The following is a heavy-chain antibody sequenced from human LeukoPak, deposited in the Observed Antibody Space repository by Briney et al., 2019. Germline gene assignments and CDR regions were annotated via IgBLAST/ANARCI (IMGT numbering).Heavy chain of an antibody. V-gene: IGHV1-18*01. D-gene: IGHD6-6*01. CDR1: GGTFNNYT. J-gene: IGHJ6*03. CDR2: INTYSANT. Sequence: ASVKVSCKASGGTFNNYTISWVRQAPGQGLEWMGWINTYSANTNYAQEFQDRVIMTTDTSTSTAYMELRSLRSDDTAVYYCAREGGIARPPYLYYYIDVWGKGTTVTVSS. CDR3: AREGGIARPPYLYYYIDV.